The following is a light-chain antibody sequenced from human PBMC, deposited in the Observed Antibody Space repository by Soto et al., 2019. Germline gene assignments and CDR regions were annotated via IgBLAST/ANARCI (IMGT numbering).Light chain of an antibody. CDR1: NIGSKS. V-gene: IGLV3-21*04. CDR3: QVWDSSSDHPYYV. CDR2: YDS. J-gene: IGLJ1*01. Sequence: SYELTQPPSVSVAPGKTARIICERNNIGSKSVHWYQQKPGQAPVLVIYYDSDRPSGIPERFSGSNSGNTATLTISRVEAGDEADYYCQVWDSSSDHPYYVFGTGTKVTVL.